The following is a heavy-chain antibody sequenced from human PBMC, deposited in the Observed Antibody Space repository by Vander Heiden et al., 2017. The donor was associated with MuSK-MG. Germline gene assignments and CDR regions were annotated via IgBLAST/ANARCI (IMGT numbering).Heavy chain of an antibody. D-gene: IGHD5-12*01. CDR2: INAGNGNT. V-gene: IGHV1-3*01. J-gene: IGHJ3*02. CDR1: AYTFTSYT. CDR3: ARVGYDGAFDI. Sequence: QVQLVQSGVALKKPGAPVKVSCMASAYTFTSYTMHWVRQAPGQRLEWMAWINAGNGNTKYSQKFQGRVTIARDTSASTAYMDLSSLRSEDTAVYYCARVGYDGAFDIWGQGTVVTVSS.